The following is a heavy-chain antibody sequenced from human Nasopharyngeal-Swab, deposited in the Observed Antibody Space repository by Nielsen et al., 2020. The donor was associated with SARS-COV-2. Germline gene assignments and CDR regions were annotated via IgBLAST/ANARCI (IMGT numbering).Heavy chain of an antibody. CDR2: IYYSGST. CDR3: AREYQSTYYYDSSGPIYDAFDI. Sequence: SKTLSLTCTVSGGSISSYYWSWIRQPPGKGLEWIGYIYYSGSTNYNPSLKSRVTISVDTSKNQFSLKLSSVTAADTAVYYCAREYQSTYYYDSSGPIYDAFDIWGQGTMVTVSS. V-gene: IGHV4-59*01. CDR1: GGSISSYY. J-gene: IGHJ3*02. D-gene: IGHD3-22*01.